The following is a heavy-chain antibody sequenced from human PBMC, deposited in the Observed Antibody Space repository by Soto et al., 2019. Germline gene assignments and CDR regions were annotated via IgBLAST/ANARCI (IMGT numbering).Heavy chain of an antibody. CDR3: ARSMVRGVIIPYYYYGMDV. J-gene: IGHJ6*02. V-gene: IGHV4-59*02. CDR2: IYYSGST. D-gene: IGHD3-10*01. Sequence: PSETLSLTCTVTGGSVSSYYWSWIRQPPGKGLEWIGYIYYSGSTNYNPSLKSRVTISVDTSKNQFSLKLSSVTAADTAVYYCARSMVRGVIIPYYYYGMDVWGQGTTVTVSS. CDR1: GGSVSSYY.